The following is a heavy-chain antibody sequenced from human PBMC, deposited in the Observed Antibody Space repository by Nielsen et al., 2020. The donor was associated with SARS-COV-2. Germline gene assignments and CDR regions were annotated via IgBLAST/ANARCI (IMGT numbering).Heavy chain of an antibody. CDR1: GGSISSGDYY. Sequence: SETLSLTCTVSGGSISSGDYYWSWIRQPPGKGLEWIGYIYYSGSTNYNPSLKSRVTISVDTSKNQFSLKLSSVTAADTAVYYCAGEWIQLWPTSYYYYGMDVWGQGTTVTVSS. CDR3: AGEWIQLWPTSYYYYGMDV. V-gene: IGHV4-61*08. J-gene: IGHJ6*02. CDR2: IYYSGST. D-gene: IGHD5-18*01.